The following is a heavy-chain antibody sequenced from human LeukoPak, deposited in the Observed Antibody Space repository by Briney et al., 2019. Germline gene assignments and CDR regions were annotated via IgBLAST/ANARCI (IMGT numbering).Heavy chain of an antibody. CDR2: INPNSGGT. CDR1: GYTFTGYY. CDR3: ARVRLVVVVPAAIEGWFDP. J-gene: IGHJ5*02. V-gene: IGHV1-2*02. D-gene: IGHD2-2*02. Sequence: WASVKVSCKASGYTFTGYYMHWVRQAPGQGLEWMGWINPNSGGTNYAQKFQGRVTMTRDTSISTAYMELSRLRSDDTAVYYCARVRLVVVVPAAIEGWFDPWGQGTLVTVSS.